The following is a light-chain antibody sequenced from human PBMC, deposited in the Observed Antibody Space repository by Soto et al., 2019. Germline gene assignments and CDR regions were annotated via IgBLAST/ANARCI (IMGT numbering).Light chain of an antibody. J-gene: IGKJ1*01. Sequence: DIKMTPSPSTLSGSVGDRVSITCRASQTISSWLAWYQQKPGKAPKLLIYAASSLQSGVPSRFSGSVSGTDFTLTISRLEPEDFAVYYGQQYGSSPTWTFGQGTKVDNK. CDR2: AAS. CDR1: QTISSW. CDR3: QQYGSSPTWT. V-gene: IGKV1-5*01.